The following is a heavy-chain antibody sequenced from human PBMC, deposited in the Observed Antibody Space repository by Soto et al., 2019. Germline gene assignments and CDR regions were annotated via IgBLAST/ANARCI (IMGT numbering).Heavy chain of an antibody. CDR3: ARGRTYCDMLTGYYALDI. CDR1: GFTFDDYG. J-gene: IGHJ3*02. D-gene: IGHD3-9*01. Sequence: GGSLRLSCAASGFTFDDYGMSWVRQAPGKGLEWVSGINWNGGSTGYADSVKGRFTISRDNAKSSLYLQMNSLRAEDTALYHCARGRTYCDMLTGYYALDIWGQGTMVTVSS. CDR2: INWNGGST. V-gene: IGHV3-20*01.